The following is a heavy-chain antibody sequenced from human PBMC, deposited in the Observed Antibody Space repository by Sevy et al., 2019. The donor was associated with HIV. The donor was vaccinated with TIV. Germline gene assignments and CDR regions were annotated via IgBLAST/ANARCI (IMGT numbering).Heavy chain of an antibody. CDR3: AKSVAGDGRDFYYYGMDV. V-gene: IGHV3-30*18. J-gene: IGHJ6*02. D-gene: IGHD2-15*01. CDR2: ISDDGSSYDGINK. CDR1: GFTLSDYG. Sequence: GGSLRLSCEVSGFTLSDYGMHWVRQAPGKGLEWVAIISDDGSSYDGINKYYADSVKGRFTISRDSSNKILYLQMNSLRAEDTALYYCAKSVAGDGRDFYYYGMDVWGQGTTVTVSS.